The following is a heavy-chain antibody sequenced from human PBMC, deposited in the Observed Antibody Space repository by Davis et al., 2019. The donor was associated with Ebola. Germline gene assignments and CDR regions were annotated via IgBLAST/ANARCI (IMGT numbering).Heavy chain of an antibody. CDR1: GFTFSSYE. V-gene: IGHV3-48*03. J-gene: IGHJ4*02. Sequence: GESLKISCAASGFTFSSYEMNWVRQAPGKGLEWVSYISSSGSTIYYADSVKGRFTISRDNAKNSLYLQMNSLRAEDTAVYYCALGDYGDYTGNFDYWGQGTLVTVSS. CDR2: ISSSGSTI. D-gene: IGHD4-17*01. CDR3: ALGDYGDYTGNFDY.